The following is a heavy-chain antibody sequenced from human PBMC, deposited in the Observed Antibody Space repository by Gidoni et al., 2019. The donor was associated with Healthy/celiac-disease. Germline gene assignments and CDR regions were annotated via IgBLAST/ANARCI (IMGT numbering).Heavy chain of an antibody. CDR3: ARGSNSTVTTFEGVYFDY. Sequence: QVQLQQWGAGLLKPSETLSLTCPVYGGSFSGYYWSWNRQPPGKGLEWIGEINHSGSTNYNPSLKSRVTISVDTSKNQFSLKLSSVTAADTAVYYCARGSNSTVTTFEGVYFDYWGQGTLVTVSS. CDR2: INHSGST. J-gene: IGHJ4*02. V-gene: IGHV4-34*01. D-gene: IGHD4-17*01. CDR1: GGSFSGYY.